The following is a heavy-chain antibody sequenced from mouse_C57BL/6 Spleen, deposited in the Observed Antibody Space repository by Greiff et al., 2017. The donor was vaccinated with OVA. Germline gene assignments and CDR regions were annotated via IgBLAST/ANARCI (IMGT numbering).Heavy chain of an antibody. CDR3: RQLRLPLDY. CDR2: IDPENGDT. CDR1: GYTFTSYW. J-gene: IGHJ2*01. D-gene: IGHD3-2*02. V-gene: IGHV1-74*01. Sequence: QVQLQQPGAELVKPGASVKVSCKASGYTFTSYWMHWVKQRPGQGLEWIGRIDPENGDTEYASKFQGKATITADTSSNTAYLQLSSLTSEDTAVYYCRQLRLPLDYWGQGTTLTVSS.